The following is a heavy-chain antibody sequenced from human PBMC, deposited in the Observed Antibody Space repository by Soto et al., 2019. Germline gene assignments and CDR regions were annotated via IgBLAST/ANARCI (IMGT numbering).Heavy chain of an antibody. J-gene: IGHJ6*02. CDR3: ARRGPLNNIEVVPDYFGLDV. CDR1: GFTFRDYY. V-gene: IGHV3-11*01. D-gene: IGHD2-15*01. Sequence: QEQLVESGGGVVKPGGSLRLSCEASGFTFRDYYMSWIRQAPGKGLEWISYISSGGSSKFYTESVKGRFTISRDIAKNSLYLQMDGLRVEDTGVYFCARRGPLNNIEVVPDYFGLDVWGQGTTVTVSS. CDR2: ISSGGSSK.